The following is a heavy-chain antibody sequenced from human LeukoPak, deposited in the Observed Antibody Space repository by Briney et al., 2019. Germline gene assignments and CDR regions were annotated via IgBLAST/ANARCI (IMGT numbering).Heavy chain of an antibody. D-gene: IGHD6-13*01. CDR2: IYSGGST. CDR1: GFTVSSNY. V-gene: IGHV3-53*01. CDR3: ARAAAGSWYFDY. Sequence: GGSLRLSCAASGFTVSSNYMSWVRQAPGKGLEWVSVIYSGGSTYYADSVKGRSTISRDNSKNTLYLQMNSLRAEDTAVYYCARAAAGSWYFDYWGQGTLVTVSS. J-gene: IGHJ4*02.